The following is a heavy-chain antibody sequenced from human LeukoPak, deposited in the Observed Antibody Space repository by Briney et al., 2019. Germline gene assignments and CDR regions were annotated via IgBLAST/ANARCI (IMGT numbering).Heavy chain of an antibody. CDR3: ARDQNEGYGDYFYYFDY. CDR1: GFTFSSYG. J-gene: IGHJ4*02. V-gene: IGHV3-33*01. D-gene: IGHD4-17*01. CDR2: IWYDGSNK. Sequence: PGGSLRLSCAASGFTFSSYGMLWVRQAPGKGLEWVAVIWYDGSNKYYVDSVKGRFTISRDNSEDTLYLQMNSLRAEDTAVCYCARDQNEGYGDYFYYFDYWGQGTLVTVSS.